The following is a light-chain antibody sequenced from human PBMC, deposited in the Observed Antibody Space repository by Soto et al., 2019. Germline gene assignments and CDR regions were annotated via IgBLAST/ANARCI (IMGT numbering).Light chain of an antibody. V-gene: IGKV1-5*01. Sequence: DIQMTQSPSTLSASVGDRVTITCRASQSISSWLAWYQQKPGKAPKLLLYDASSLESGVPSRFSGSGSGTEFTLTISSLQPDDFATYYCQQYNSYSPLITFGQGTRLEIK. CDR1: QSISSW. CDR3: QQYNSYSPLIT. CDR2: DAS. J-gene: IGKJ5*01.